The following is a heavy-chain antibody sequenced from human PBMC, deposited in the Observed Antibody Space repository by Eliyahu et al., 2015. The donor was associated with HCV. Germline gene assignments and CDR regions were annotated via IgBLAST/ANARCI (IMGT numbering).Heavy chain of an antibody. D-gene: IGHD2-2*01. Sequence: HLQLQESGSGLVNPAETLSLTCAVSGASIXXGXYSWSXIRQPPGEGLEWIASVYHTGSTHYNPSLKSRVTILVDRSKNQYSLKLSSVTAADTAVYYCARGIGTIPYCTSDSCYADAFDIWGQGTMVTVSS. V-gene: IGHV4-30-2*01. J-gene: IGHJ3*02. CDR3: ARGIGTIPYCTSDSCYADAFDI. CDR2: VYHTGST. CDR1: GASIXXGXYS.